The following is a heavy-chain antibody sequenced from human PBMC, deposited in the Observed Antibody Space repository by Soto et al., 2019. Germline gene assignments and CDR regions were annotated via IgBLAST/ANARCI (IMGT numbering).Heavy chain of an antibody. CDR1: GFTFSSYG. J-gene: IGHJ4*02. CDR3: AKLRDFVVLPAGILDY. D-gene: IGHD2-8*01. Sequence: VQLLESGGGLVQPGGSLRLTCAASGFTFSSYGISWIRLSPGKGLEWVSVISGGGDTTYYTPSVKGRFTISRDDFTNTLYLQMNSLRTEDTAIYYCAKLRDFVVLPAGILDYWGPGTLVTVSS. V-gene: IGHV3-23*01. CDR2: ISGGGDTT.